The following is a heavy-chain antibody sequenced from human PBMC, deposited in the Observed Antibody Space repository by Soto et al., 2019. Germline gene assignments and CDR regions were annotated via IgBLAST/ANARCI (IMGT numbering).Heavy chain of an antibody. CDR1: GFTFSSYW. CDR2: INSDGSST. V-gene: IGHV3-74*01. D-gene: IGHD6-13*01. CDR3: ARGQQLPPTDNWFDP. J-gene: IGHJ5*02. Sequence: EVQLVESGGGLVQPGGSLRLSCAASGFTFSSYWMHWVRQAPGKGLVWVSRINSDGSSTSYADSVKGRFTISRDNAKNTLYLKMNSLRAEDTAVYYCARGQQLPPTDNWFDPWGQGTLVTVSS.